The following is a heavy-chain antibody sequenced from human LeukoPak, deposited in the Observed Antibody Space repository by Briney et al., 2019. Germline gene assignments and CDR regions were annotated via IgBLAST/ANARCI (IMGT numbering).Heavy chain of an antibody. D-gene: IGHD4-23*01. J-gene: IGHJ5*02. CDR1: GFTFSSYE. V-gene: IGHV3-48*03. Sequence: GGSLRLSCAASGFTFSSYEMNWVRQAPGKGLERVSFITSSGNTMYYADSVKGRFTISRDNAKNSLYLQMNSLRADDTAVYYCARLRGKYWFDPWGQGTLVTVSS. CDR3: ARLRGKYWFDP. CDR2: ITSSGNTM.